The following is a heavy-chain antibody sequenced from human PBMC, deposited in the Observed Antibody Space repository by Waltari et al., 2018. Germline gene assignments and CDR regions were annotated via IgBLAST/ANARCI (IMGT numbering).Heavy chain of an antibody. Sequence: QLQLQESGPGLVKPSETLSLTCTVSGGSISSSRYYWGWLRPPPGKGREWMGSINYRGRPDYNPSLKSRVTLSVDTSKSQFSLKLSSVTAADTAVYYCARWRGSIYGMDVWGQGTTVTVSS. V-gene: IGHV4-39*01. CDR3: ARWRGSIYGMDV. CDR1: GGSISSSRYY. J-gene: IGHJ6*02. D-gene: IGHD3-3*01. CDR2: INYRGRP.